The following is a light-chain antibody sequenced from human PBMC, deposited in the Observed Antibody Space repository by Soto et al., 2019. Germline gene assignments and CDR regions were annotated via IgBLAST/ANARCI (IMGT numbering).Light chain of an antibody. V-gene: IGKV3-15*01. CDR3: QQYNNWPRT. J-gene: IGKJ1*01. CDR1: QSVSSN. CDR2: GAS. Sequence: VVMTQCPSTLSVSPGXXAAXSCRASQSVSSNLAWYQQKPGQAPRLLIYGASTRATGIPARFSGSGSGTEFTLTISSLQSEDFAVYYCQQYNNWPRTFGQGTKVDIK.